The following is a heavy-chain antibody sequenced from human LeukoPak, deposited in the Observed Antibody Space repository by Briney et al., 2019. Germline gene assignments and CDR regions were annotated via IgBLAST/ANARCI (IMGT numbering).Heavy chain of an antibody. J-gene: IGHJ4*02. CDR1: GYTFTGYY. D-gene: IGHD3-16*01. CDR3: ARDRCPEWWGSFDC. Sequence: ASVKVSCKASGYTFTGYYIHWVRLAPGQGLQWVGWINSNSGGTNYAQKFQGRVTMTRDTSISTAYMYLSSLISDDTAVYYCARDRCPEWWGSFDCWGQGTLDTVSS. CDR2: INSNSGGT. V-gene: IGHV1-2*02.